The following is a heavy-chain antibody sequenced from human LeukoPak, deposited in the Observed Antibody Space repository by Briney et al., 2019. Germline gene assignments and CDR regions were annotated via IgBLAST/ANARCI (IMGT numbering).Heavy chain of an antibody. J-gene: IGHJ4*02. CDR1: GFTFSSYG. Sequence: NPGGSLRLSCAASGFTFSSYGMHWVRQAPGKGLEWVSSISSSSSYIYYADSVKGRFTISRDNAKNSLYLQMNSLRAEDTAVYYCARQYSSGWYVDYWGQGTLVTASS. D-gene: IGHD6-19*01. CDR2: ISSSSSYI. CDR3: ARQYSSGWYVDY. V-gene: IGHV3-21*01.